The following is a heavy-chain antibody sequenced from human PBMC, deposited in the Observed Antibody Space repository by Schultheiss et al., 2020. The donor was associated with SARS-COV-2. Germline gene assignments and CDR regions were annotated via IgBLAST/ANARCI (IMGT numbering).Heavy chain of an antibody. D-gene: IGHD6-13*01. J-gene: IGHJ4*02. CDR2: ISAYNGNT. CDR1: GYTFTSYG. V-gene: IGHV1-18*01. CDR3: AKATSSPGYSSSWYDY. Sequence: ASVKVSCKASGYTFTSYGISWVRQAPGQGLEWMGGISAYNGNTNYAQKFQGRVTITADKSTSTAYMELSSLRSEDTALYYCAKATSSPGYSSSWYDYWGQGTLVTVSS.